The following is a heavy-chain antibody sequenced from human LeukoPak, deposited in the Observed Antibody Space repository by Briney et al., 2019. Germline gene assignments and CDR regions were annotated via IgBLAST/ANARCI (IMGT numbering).Heavy chain of an antibody. CDR1: GGSISRSTYY. Sequence: SETLSLSCTVSGGSISRSTYYWAWIRQPPGKGLEWIGSIYYSGSTNYSPSLKSRVTISVDTSKNQFSLKLSSVTAADTAVYYCAKGTPIYYYGSGSYSYYYYMDVWGKGTTVTISS. J-gene: IGHJ6*03. CDR3: AKGTPIYYYGSGSYSYYYYMDV. CDR2: IYYSGST. V-gene: IGHV4-39*07. D-gene: IGHD3-10*01.